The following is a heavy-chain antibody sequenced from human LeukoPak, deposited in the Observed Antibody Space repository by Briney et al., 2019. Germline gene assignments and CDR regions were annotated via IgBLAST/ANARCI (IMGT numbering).Heavy chain of an antibody. CDR1: GYSFPGYW. J-gene: IGHJ3*02. D-gene: IGHD2-21*02. CDR3: ARPGVTTTTGDAFDI. CDR2: IYPGDSDT. Sequence: GESLKISCKGSGYSFPGYWIGWVRQMPGKGLEWMGIIYPGDSDTRYSPSFQGQVTISADKSISTAYLQWSSLKASDTAMYYCARPGVTTTTGDAFDIWGQGTMVTVSS. V-gene: IGHV5-51*01.